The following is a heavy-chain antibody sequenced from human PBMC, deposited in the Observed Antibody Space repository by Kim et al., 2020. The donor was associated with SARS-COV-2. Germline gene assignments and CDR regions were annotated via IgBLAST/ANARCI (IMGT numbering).Heavy chain of an antibody. CDR2: ISSSSYI. CDR3: ARDSQQQLVNWFDP. D-gene: IGHD6-13*01. J-gene: IGHJ5*02. Sequence: GGSLRLSCAASGFTISSYSMNWVRQAPGKGLEWVSSISSSSYIYYADSVKGRFTISRDNAKNSLYLQRNSLRAEDTAVYYCARDSQQQLVNWFDPWGQGTLVTVSS. V-gene: IGHV3-21*04. CDR1: GFTISSYS.